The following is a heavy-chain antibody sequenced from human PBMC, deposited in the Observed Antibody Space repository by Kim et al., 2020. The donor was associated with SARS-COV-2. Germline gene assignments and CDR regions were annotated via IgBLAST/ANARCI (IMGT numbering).Heavy chain of an antibody. J-gene: IGHJ4*02. V-gene: IGHV5-51*01. D-gene: IGHD5-12*01. Sequence: GESLKISCKGSGYSFTSHWIGWVRQMPGKGLEWMGIVHPGDSDTRYSPSLQGQVIISADKSISTAYLQWSSLKASDNAVYYCARQGNSGTFDYWGQGTLVTVSS. CDR3: ARQGNSGTFDY. CDR2: VHPGDSDT. CDR1: GYSFTSHW.